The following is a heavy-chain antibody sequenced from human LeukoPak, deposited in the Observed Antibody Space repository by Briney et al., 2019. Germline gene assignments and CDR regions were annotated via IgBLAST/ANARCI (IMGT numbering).Heavy chain of an antibody. CDR2: IYYSGST. Sequence: SETLSLTCTVSGGSISSYYRSWIRQPPGKGLEWIGYIYYSGSTNYNPSLKSPVTISVDTSKNQFSLKLSSVTAADTAVYYCARGRKYSYGYRVNELGSGYFDNWGQGTLVTVSS. CDR3: ARGRKYSYGYRVNELGSGYFDN. J-gene: IGHJ4*02. V-gene: IGHV4-59*01. CDR1: GGSISSYY. D-gene: IGHD5-18*01.